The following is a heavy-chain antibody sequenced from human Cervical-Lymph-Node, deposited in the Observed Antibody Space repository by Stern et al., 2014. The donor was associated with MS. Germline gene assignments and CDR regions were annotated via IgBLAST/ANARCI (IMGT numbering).Heavy chain of an antibody. CDR1: GFTFSSYS. D-gene: IGHD2-21*01. V-gene: IGHV3-21*01. CDR2: ISSSSSYI. Sequence: EVQLVQSGGGLVKPGGSLRLSCAASGFTFSSYSMNWVRQAPGKGLEWVSSISSSSSYIYYEDSVKGRFTISKDNAKNSLYLQMNSLRAEDTAVYYCARYSYPTRVPYYFDYWGQGTLVTVSS. J-gene: IGHJ4*02. CDR3: ARYSYPTRVPYYFDY.